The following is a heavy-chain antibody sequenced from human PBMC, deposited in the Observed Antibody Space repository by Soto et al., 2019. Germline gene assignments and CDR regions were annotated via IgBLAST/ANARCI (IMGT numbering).Heavy chain of an antibody. D-gene: IGHD6-13*01. V-gene: IGHV6-1*01. CDR3: ARTPASGTLDP. CDR2: TYYRSKWYN. Sequence: SQTLSLTCAISGDSVSSNNAARNWIRQSPSRGLEWLGRTYYRSKWYNEYAVSVKSRITIDPDTSKNQFSLQLNSVTPEDTAVYYCARTPASGTLDPWGQGTLVTVSS. J-gene: IGHJ5*02. CDR1: GDSVSSNNAA.